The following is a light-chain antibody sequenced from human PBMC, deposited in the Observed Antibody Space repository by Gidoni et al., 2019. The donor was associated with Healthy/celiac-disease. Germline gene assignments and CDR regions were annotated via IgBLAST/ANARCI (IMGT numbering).Light chain of an antibody. Sequence: RVTITCRASQSISSWLAWYQQKPGKAPKLLIYKASSLESGVPSRFSGSGSGTEFTLTISSLQPDDFATYYCQQYNSYSLTFXGXTKVEIK. J-gene: IGKJ4*01. CDR3: QQYNSYSLT. CDR1: QSISSW. V-gene: IGKV1-5*03. CDR2: KAS.